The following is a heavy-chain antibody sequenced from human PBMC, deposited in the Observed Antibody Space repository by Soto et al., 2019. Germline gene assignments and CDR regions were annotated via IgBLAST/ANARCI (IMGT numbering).Heavy chain of an antibody. CDR1: GGSISSGGYY. D-gene: IGHD5-18*01. CDR3: ASARSLSVDTTMVYGY. V-gene: IGHV4-31*03. Sequence: QVQLQESGPGLVKPSQTLSLTCTVSGGSISSGGYYWSWIRQHPGKGLEWIGYIYYSGSTYYNPSLKSRFIISVDTSKNQFSLKLSSVPAADTAVYYCASARSLSVDTTMVYGYWGQGTLVTVSS. CDR2: IYYSGST. J-gene: IGHJ4*02.